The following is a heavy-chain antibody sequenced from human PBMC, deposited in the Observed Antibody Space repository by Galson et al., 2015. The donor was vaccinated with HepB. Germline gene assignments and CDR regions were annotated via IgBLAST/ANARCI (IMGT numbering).Heavy chain of an antibody. CDR1: GFTFSSYS. Sequence: SLRLSCAASGFTFSSYSMNWVRQAPGKGLEWVSSISSSSSYIYYADSVKGRFTISRDNAKNSLYLQMNSLRAEDTAVYYCARDSTVVVPAATYNWFDPWGQGTLVTVSS. V-gene: IGHV3-21*01. J-gene: IGHJ5*02. D-gene: IGHD2-2*01. CDR2: ISSSSSYI. CDR3: ARDSTVVVPAATYNWFDP.